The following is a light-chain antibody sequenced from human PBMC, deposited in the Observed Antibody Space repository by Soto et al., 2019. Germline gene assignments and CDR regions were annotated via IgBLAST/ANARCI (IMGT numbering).Light chain of an antibody. CDR3: QKYNSVPH. V-gene: IGKV1-27*01. J-gene: IGKJ3*01. Sequence: DIQMTQSPSSLSASVGDRVTITCRASQGISNYLAWYQQRPGKVPKLLIYAAFVLQSVVPSRFSGSGSGTDFTLTISSLQHEDVATYYCQKYNSVPHFGPGTKVDIK. CDR2: AAF. CDR1: QGISNY.